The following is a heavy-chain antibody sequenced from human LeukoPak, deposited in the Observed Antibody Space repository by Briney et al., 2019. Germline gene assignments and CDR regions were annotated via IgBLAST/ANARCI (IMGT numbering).Heavy chain of an antibody. CDR2: IKSKTDGGTT. Sequence: GGSLRLSCAASGFTFSNAWMSWVRQAPGKGLEWVGRIKSKTDGGTTDYAAPVKGRFTISRDNAKNSLYLQMNSLRAEDTAVYYCARRGYYDYWGQGTLVTVSS. CDR1: GFTFSNAW. V-gene: IGHV3-15*01. CDR3: ARRGYYDY. J-gene: IGHJ4*02.